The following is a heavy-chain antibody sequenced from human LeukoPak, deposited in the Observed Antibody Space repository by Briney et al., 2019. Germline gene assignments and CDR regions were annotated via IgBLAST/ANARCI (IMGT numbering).Heavy chain of an antibody. CDR2: INGRGDNT. CDR1: GVIISSYA. J-gene: IGHJ5*02. Sequence: PGGSPRLSCAASGVIISSYAMSWVRQAPGKGLEWVSAINGRGDNTYYADFVKGRFTISRDNSKSTVYLQMNSLRTEDTAVYYCAKDRVSPGFNWFDPWGQGTLVTVSS. D-gene: IGHD2/OR15-2a*01. CDR3: AKDRVSPGFNWFDP. V-gene: IGHV3-23*01.